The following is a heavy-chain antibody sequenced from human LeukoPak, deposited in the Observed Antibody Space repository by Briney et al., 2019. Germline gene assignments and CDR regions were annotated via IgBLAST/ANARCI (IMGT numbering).Heavy chain of an antibody. CDR2: INPNSGGT. D-gene: IGHD6-13*01. J-gene: IGHJ4*02. CDR1: GYTFTGYY. CDR3: ARGVRIAAAGTEGDPSFDY. Sequence: GASVNVSCKASGYTFTGYYMHWVRQAPGQGLEWMGWINPNSGGTNYAQKFQGRVTMTRDTAISTAYMELSRLRSDDTAVYYCARGVRIAAAGTEGDPSFDYWGQGTLVTVSS. V-gene: IGHV1-2*02.